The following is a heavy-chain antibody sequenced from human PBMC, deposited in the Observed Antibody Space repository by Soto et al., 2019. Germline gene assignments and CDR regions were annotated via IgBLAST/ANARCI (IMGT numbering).Heavy chain of an antibody. J-gene: IGHJ4*02. CDR1: GGTFSSYA. Sequence: QVQLVQSGAEVKKPGSSVKVSCKASGGTFSSYAISWVRQAPGQGLEWMGGIIPIFGTANYAQKFQGRVTITADESTSTANMERSSLRSEDTAVYYCARSFGGAFPPQFDYWGQGSLVTVSS. V-gene: IGHV1-69*01. CDR2: IIPIFGTA. CDR3: ARSFGGAFPPQFDY. D-gene: IGHD3-16*01.